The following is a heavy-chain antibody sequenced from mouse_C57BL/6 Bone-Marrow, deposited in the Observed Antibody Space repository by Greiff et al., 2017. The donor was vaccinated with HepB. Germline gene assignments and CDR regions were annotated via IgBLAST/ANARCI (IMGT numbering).Heavy chain of an antibody. Sequence: VQLQQSGPELVKPGASVKLSCKASGYTFTDYYMTWVKQSPGKSLEWIGDINPNNGGTSYNQKFKGKATFTVDKSSSTAYLELRSLTSEVSAVYCCASTVGAPDFDYWGQGTTLTVSS. CDR3: ASTVGAPDFDY. CDR1: GYTFTDYY. CDR2: INPNNGGT. D-gene: IGHD1-1*01. J-gene: IGHJ2*01. V-gene: IGHV1-26*01.